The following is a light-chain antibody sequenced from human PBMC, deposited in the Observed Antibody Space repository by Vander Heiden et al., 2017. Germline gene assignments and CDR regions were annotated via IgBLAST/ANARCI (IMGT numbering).Light chain of an antibody. J-gene: IGKJ4*01. CDR3: QQSYSTPPLT. Sequence: IQMPQSPSSLSASVGDRVTITCRASQSISSYLNGYQQKPGKAPKLLIYAASSLQSGVPSRFSGSGSGTDFTLTISSLQPEDFATYYCQQSYSTPPLTFGGGTKVEIK. CDR2: AAS. V-gene: IGKV1-39*01. CDR1: QSISSY.